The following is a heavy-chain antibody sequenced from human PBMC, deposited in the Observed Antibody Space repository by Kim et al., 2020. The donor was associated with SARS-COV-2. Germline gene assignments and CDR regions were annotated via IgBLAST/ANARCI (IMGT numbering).Heavy chain of an antibody. Sequence: SETLSLTCTVSGYSISSGYYWGWIRQPPGKGLEWIGSIYHSGSTYYNPSLKSRVTISVDTSKNQFSLKLSSVTAADTAVYYCARDDITMVRGVTIDFWGQGTLVTVSS. CDR3: ARDDITMVRGVTIDF. J-gene: IGHJ4*02. D-gene: IGHD3-10*01. V-gene: IGHV4-38-2*02. CDR2: IYHSGST. CDR1: GYSISSGYY.